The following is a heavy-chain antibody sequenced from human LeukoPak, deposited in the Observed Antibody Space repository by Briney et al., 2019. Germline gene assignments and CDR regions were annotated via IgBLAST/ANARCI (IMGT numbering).Heavy chain of an antibody. V-gene: IGHV1-69*05. CDR1: GGTFSSYA. D-gene: IGHD4-17*01. Sequence: SVKVSCKAFGGTFSSYAISWVRQAPGQGLEWMGGIIPIFGTANYAQKFQGRVTITTDESTSTAYMELGSLRSEDTAVYYCARGQGYGDYYYYYYYYMDVWGKGTTVTVSS. CDR3: ARGQGYGDYYYYYYYYMDV. CDR2: IIPIFGTA. J-gene: IGHJ6*03.